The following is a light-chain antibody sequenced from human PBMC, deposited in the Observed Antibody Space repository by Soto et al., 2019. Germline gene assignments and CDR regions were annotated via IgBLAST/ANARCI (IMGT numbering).Light chain of an antibody. CDR3: QQRSNWPPIFT. Sequence: EIVLTQSPATLSLSPGERATLSCRASQSVSSYLAWYQQKPGQAPRLLIYDASNRATGIPARFSGGGSGTAFTLTISSIEPEDFAVYYCQQRSNWPPIFTFGPGTKVDIK. V-gene: IGKV3-11*01. J-gene: IGKJ3*01. CDR2: DAS. CDR1: QSVSSY.